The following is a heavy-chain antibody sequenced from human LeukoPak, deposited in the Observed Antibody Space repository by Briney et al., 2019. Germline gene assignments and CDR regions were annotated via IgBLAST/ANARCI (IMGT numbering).Heavy chain of an antibody. Sequence: PSETLSLTCTVSGGSISSHYWSWIRHPPGKGLEWIGYISDGGSSNYNPSLRSRVTISVDTSKNQFSLKLSSVTAADTAVYYCARLRGKAAAGQYYYYYMDVWGKGTTVTVSS. D-gene: IGHD6-13*01. CDR1: GGSISSHY. CDR3: ARLRGKAAAGQYYYYYMDV. CDR2: ISDGGSS. J-gene: IGHJ6*03. V-gene: IGHV4-59*11.